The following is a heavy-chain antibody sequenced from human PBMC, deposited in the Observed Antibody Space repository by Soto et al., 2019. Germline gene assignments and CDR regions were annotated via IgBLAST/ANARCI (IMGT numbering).Heavy chain of an antibody. Sequence: GGSLRLSCAASGFTFSSYAMSWVRQAPGKGLEWVSAISGSGGSTYYADSVKGRFTISRDNSKNTLYLQMNSLRAEDTAVYYCASDIVQSAPAPARVVQHWGQGTLVTVSS. D-gene: IGHD2-8*01. CDR1: GFTFSSYA. CDR2: ISGSGGST. J-gene: IGHJ1*01. V-gene: IGHV3-23*01. CDR3: ASDIVQSAPAPARVVQH.